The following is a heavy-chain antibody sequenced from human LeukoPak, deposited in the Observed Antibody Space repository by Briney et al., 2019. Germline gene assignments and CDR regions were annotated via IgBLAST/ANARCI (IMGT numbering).Heavy chain of an antibody. CDR3: ARHGQWLVSNWFDP. CDR2: IYYSGST. V-gene: IGHV4-59*08. J-gene: IGHJ5*02. D-gene: IGHD6-19*01. CDR1: GGSISSYY. Sequence: SETLSLTCTVSGGSISSYYWSWIRQPPGKGLEWIGYIYYSGSTNYNPSLKSRVTISVDTSKNQFSLKLSSVTATDTAMYYCARHGQWLVSNWFDPWGQGTLVTVSS.